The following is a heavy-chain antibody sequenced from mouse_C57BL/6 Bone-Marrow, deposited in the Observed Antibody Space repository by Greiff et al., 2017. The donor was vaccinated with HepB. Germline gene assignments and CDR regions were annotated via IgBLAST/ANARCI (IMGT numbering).Heavy chain of an antibody. J-gene: IGHJ2*01. V-gene: IGHV1-63*01. CDR1: GYTFTNYW. Sequence: QVQLQQSGAELVRPGPSVKMSCKASGYTFTNYWIGWAKQRPGHGLEWIGDIYPGGGYTNYNEKFKGKATLTADKSSSTAYMQFSSLTSEDSAIYYCARRAIYYDYAFDYWGQGTTLTVSS. D-gene: IGHD2-4*01. CDR3: ARRAIYYDYAFDY. CDR2: IYPGGGYT.